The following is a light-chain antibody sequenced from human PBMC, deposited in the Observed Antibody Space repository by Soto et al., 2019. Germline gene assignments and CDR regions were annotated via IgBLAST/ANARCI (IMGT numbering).Light chain of an antibody. CDR1: QSVSSY. CDR3: QQRSNWPWT. J-gene: IGKJ1*01. V-gene: IGKV3-11*01. Sequence: ESVLTQSPATLSLSPGGRSTLSCMAIQSVSSYLAWYQQKPGQAPRLLIYDASNRATGIPARFSGSGSGTDFTLTISSLAPEDFEVYYCQQRSNWPWTFGQGTKVDIK. CDR2: DAS.